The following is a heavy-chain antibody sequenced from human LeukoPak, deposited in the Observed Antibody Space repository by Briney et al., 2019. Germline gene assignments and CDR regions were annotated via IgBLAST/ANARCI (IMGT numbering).Heavy chain of an antibody. D-gene: IGHD5-18*01. Sequence: ASETLSLTCTVSGGSISSYYWSWIRLPPGKGLEWIGYIYYTGATYYNPSLKSRVTISLDTSKNQFSLKLSSVTAADAAVYYCARAGYSYGTGYYFDYWGQGALVTVSS. CDR1: GGSISSYY. CDR3: ARAGYSYGTGYYFDY. J-gene: IGHJ4*02. V-gene: IGHV4-59*01. CDR2: IYYTGAT.